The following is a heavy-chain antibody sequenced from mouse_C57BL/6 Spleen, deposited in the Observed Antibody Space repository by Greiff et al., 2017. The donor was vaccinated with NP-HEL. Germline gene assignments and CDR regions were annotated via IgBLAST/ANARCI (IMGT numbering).Heavy chain of an antibody. Sequence: VQLQQSGPELVKPGASVKISCKASGYTFTDYYLNWVKQSHGKSLEWIGDINPNNGGTSYNQKFKGTATLTVDKSSSTAYMELRSLTSEDSAVYYCARGPYYSNSPYYAMDYWGQGTSVTVSS. CDR3: ARGPYYSNSPYYAMDY. CDR2: INPNNGGT. J-gene: IGHJ4*01. D-gene: IGHD2-5*01. CDR1: GYTFTDYY. V-gene: IGHV1-26*01.